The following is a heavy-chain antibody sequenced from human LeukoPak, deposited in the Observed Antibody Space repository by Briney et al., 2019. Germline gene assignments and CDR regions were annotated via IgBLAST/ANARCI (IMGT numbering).Heavy chain of an antibody. Sequence: GGSLRLSCAASGFTVSAYAMAWVRQAPGKGLEWVLTIYDDNTYYADSVKGRFTISIDNSKRTLFLQMNSLRAEDTAVYHCAQHLGYCSSGTCYFTYWGQGALVTVSS. CDR1: GFTVSAYA. J-gene: IGHJ4*02. V-gene: IGHV3-23*01. D-gene: IGHD2-15*01. CDR3: AQHLGYCSSGTCYFTY. CDR2: IYDDNT.